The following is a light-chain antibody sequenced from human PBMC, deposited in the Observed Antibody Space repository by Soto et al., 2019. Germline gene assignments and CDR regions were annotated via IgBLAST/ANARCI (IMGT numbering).Light chain of an antibody. Sequence: DIQMTQSPSTLSASVGDSVPIACGASQGISSNLAWYQQKPGSAPKLLISGASTLQSGVPSRFSGSGSGTEFTLTISSLQPDDFATYYCQHYNSYSEAFGQGTKVDIK. J-gene: IGKJ1*01. V-gene: IGKV1-5*01. CDR3: QHYNSYSEA. CDR1: QGISSN. CDR2: GAS.